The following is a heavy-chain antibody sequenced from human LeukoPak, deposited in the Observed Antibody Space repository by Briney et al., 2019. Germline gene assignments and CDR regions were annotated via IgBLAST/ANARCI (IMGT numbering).Heavy chain of an antibody. V-gene: IGHV2-5*01. J-gene: IGHJ4*02. Sequence: SGPTLVKPTQTLTLTCTFSGFSLSTSGVGVGWIRQPPGKALEWLALIYWNDDKRYSPSLKSRLTITKDTSKNQVVLTMTNMDPVDTATYYCARHFHQQWLATNHIDYWGQGTLVAVSS. CDR2: IYWNDDK. CDR3: ARHFHQQWLATNHIDY. D-gene: IGHD6-19*01. CDR1: GFSLSTSGVG.